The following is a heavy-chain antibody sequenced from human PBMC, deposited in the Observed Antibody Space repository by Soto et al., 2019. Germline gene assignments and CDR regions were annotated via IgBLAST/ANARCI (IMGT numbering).Heavy chain of an antibody. CDR2: IYYSGST. J-gene: IGHJ5*02. Sequence: ETLSLTCTVSGGSISSSSYYWGWIRQPPGKGLEWIGSIYYSGSTYYNPSLKSRVTISVDTSKNQFSLKLSSVTAADTAVYYCARRNYYDSNWFDPWGQGTLVTVSS. V-gene: IGHV4-39*01. CDR1: GGSISSSSYY. CDR3: ARRNYYDSNWFDP. D-gene: IGHD3-22*01.